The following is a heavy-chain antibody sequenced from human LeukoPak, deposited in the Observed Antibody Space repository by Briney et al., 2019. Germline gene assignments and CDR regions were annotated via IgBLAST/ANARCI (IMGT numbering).Heavy chain of an antibody. CDR1: GGTFSSYA. CDR2: IIPIFGTA. D-gene: IGHD3-9*01. V-gene: IGHV1-69*06. Sequence: SVKVSCKSSGGTFSSYAISWVRQATGQGLEWMGVIIPIFGTANYAQKLQGRVTISAGKNTSTADIELSSLRSKDTAVYYCARGLTFRYFDWLYYWGQGTLVTVSS. CDR3: ARGLTFRYFDWLYY. J-gene: IGHJ4*02.